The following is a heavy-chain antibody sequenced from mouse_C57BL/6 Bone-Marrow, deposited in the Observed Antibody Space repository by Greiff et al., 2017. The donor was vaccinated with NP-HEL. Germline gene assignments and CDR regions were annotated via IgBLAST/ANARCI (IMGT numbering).Heavy chain of an antibody. CDR2: IYPRSGNT. J-gene: IGHJ4*01. CDR3: ARVPFFTTVVATQGDY. V-gene: IGHV1-81*01. D-gene: IGHD1-1*01. CDR1: GYTFTSYG. Sequence: QVQLKESGAELARPGASVKLSCKASGYTFTSYGISWVKQRTGQGLEWIGEIYPRSGNTYYNDKFKGKATLTADKSSSTAYMVLRSLTSEDSAVYFCARVPFFTTVVATQGDYWGQGTSVTVSS.